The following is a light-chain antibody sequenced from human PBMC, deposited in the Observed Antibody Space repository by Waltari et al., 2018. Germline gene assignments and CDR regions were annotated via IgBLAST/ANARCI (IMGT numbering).Light chain of an antibody. CDR2: RNS. CDR3: ASWDDKLGGAV. CDR1: VNSIGNNY. V-gene: IGLV1-47*01. J-gene: IGLJ2*01. Sequence: QSVLNQPPSAFGTPGQRVTLSCSGGVNSIGNNYVSWYTQLPGMAPSLLGYRNSQRPSGVPDRFSGSKFGTSASLAISGLRSEDEADYYCASWDDKLGGAVFGGGTKVTVL.